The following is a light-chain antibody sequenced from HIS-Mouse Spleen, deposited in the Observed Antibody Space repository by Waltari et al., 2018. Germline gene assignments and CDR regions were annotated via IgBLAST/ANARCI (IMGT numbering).Light chain of an antibody. CDR1: SSDVGSYNL. V-gene: IGLV2-23*01. CDR3: CSYAGSSTLV. CDR2: EGS. Sequence: QSALTQPASVSGSPGQSITISCTGTSSDVGSYNLVSWYQQHPGKAPKLMIYEGSKRPSGVSHRFSGSKSGNTVSLTISGLQDEDEADYYCCSYAGSSTLVFGGGTKLTVL. J-gene: IGLJ2*01.